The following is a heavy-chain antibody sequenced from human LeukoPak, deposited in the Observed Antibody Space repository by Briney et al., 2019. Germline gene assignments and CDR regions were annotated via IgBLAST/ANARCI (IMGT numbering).Heavy chain of an antibody. CDR2: IRYDGSNK. CDR1: GFTFSSYG. CDR3: AKAPPKLLWDFDY. V-gene: IGHV3-30*02. Sequence: GGSLRLSCAASGFTFSSYGMHWVRQAPGKGLEWVAFIRYDGSNKYYADSVKGRFTISRDNSKNTLYLQMNSLRAEDTAVYYCAKAPPKLLWDFDYWGQGTLVTVSS. J-gene: IGHJ4*02. D-gene: IGHD1-26*01.